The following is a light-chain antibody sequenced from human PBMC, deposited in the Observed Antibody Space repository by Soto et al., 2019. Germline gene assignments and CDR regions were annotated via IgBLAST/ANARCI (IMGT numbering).Light chain of an antibody. J-gene: IGKJ5*01. CDR1: QSVSTY. CDR3: PHYGSSLIT. Sequence: EIVLTQSPSTLSLSPGERATLSCRASQSVSTYLAWHQQKPGQAPRLLIYDASYRATGIPARFSGSGSGTDFTLTISRLEPEDFAVYYCPHYGSSLITFGQGTRLEIK. CDR2: DAS. V-gene: IGKV3-11*01.